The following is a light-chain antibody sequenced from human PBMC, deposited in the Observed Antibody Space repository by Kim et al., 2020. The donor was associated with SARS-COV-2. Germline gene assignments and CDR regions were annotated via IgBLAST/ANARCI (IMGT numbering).Light chain of an antibody. J-gene: IGLJ3*02. CDR3: ASYTSASALGV. Sequence: ISCTGTRSDVGGHDNVSWYQQHPSKAPKLIIYDVTNRPSGVSGRFSGSKSGNTDSLTISGLQAEDEADYHCASYTSASALGVFGGGTKLTVL. CDR1: RSDVGGHDN. CDR2: DVT. V-gene: IGLV2-14*03.